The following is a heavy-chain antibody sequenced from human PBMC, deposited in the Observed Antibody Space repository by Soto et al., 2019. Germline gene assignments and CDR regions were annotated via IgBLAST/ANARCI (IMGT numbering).Heavy chain of an antibody. D-gene: IGHD6-25*01. CDR1: GYSFTSYW. CDR2: IYPGDSDT. V-gene: IGHV5-51*01. CDR3: SRRSGGSGLYYYCGMDV. J-gene: IGHJ6*02. Sequence: PGESLKISCKGSGYSFTSYWIGWVRQMPGKGLERMGIIYPGDSDTRYSPSFQGQVTISADKSISTAYLQWSSLKASDTAMHYCSRRSGGSGLYYYCGMDVWGQGTTVTVSS.